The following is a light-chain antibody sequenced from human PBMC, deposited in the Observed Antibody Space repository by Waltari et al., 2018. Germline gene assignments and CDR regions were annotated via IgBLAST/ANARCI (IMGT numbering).Light chain of an antibody. CDR2: AVN. V-gene: IGLV2-14*01. Sequence: QSALTQPASVSGSPGQSITISCTGTSSDVGGYIFASWYQVHPGKVPKLIIYAVNSRPSGVSNRFSGSKSGNTASLTISGLQAEDEADFYCSSYASSGTLVFGSGTKVTVL. CDR3: SSYASSGTLV. J-gene: IGLJ1*01. CDR1: SSDVGGYIF.